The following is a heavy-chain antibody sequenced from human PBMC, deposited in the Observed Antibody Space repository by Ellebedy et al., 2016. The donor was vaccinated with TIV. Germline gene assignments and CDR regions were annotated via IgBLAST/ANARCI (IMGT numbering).Heavy chain of an antibody. J-gene: IGHJ4*02. D-gene: IGHD3-22*01. V-gene: IGHV3-74*01. Sequence: HTGGSLRLXXAASGFTYSNSWMSWVRHTPGRGLEWVSRISDDGSNTHYADSVRGRFTISRDNAKNTLFLQMRSLRADDTAVYFCAREPYYPSYFDYWGQGTLVSVSS. CDR1: GFTYSNSW. CDR2: ISDDGSNT. CDR3: AREPYYPSYFDY.